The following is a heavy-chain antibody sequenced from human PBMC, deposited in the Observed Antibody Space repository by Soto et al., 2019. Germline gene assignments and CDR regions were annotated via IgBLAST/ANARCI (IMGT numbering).Heavy chain of an antibody. CDR2: ISAYNGNT. CDR1: GYTFTSYG. V-gene: IGHV1-18*01. Sequence: QVLLVQSGAEVKKPGASVKVSCKASGYTFTSYGISWVRQAPGQGLEWMGWISAYNGNTNYAQKLQGRVTMTTDTSTSTAYMELRSLRSDDTAVYYCARTRITIFGVVTPSNWFDPWGQGTLVTVSS. D-gene: IGHD3-3*01. CDR3: ARTRITIFGVVTPSNWFDP. J-gene: IGHJ5*02.